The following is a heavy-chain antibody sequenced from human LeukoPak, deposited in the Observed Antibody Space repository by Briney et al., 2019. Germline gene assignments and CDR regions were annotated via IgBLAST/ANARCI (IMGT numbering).Heavy chain of an antibody. Sequence: PSETLSLTCTVSGGSISSYYWSWIRQPPGKGLEWIGYIYYSGSTNYNPSLKSRVTISVDTSKNQFSLKLSSVTAADTAVYYCAREIVRAAFDIWGQGTMVTVSS. CDR1: GGSISSYY. CDR2: IYYSGST. CDR3: AREIVRAAFDI. D-gene: IGHD3-22*01. V-gene: IGHV4-59*01. J-gene: IGHJ3*02.